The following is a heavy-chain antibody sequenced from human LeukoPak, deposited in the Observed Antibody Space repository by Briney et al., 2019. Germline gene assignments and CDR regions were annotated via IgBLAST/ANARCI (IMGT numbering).Heavy chain of an antibody. D-gene: IGHD3-22*01. CDR1: GYSISSGYY. CDR2: IYHSGST. J-gene: IGHJ3*02. CDR3: ARVSYYYDSSGYKYAFDI. Sequence: SETLSLTCTVSGYSISSGYYWGWIRQPPGKGLEWIGSIYHSGSTYYNPSLKSRVTISVDTSKNQFSLKLSSVTAADTAVYYCARVSYYYDSSGYKYAFDIWGQGTMVTVSS. V-gene: IGHV4-38-2*02.